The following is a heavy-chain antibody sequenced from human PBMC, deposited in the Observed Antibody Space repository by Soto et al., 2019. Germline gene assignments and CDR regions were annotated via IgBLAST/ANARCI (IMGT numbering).Heavy chain of an antibody. CDR1: GFTFSSYG. J-gene: IGHJ3*02. CDR2: ISYDGSNK. V-gene: IGHV3-30*18. Sequence: QVQLVESGGGVVQPGRSLRLSCAASGFTFSSYGMHGVRQAPGKGLEWVAVISYDGSNKYYADSVKGRFTMSRDNSKNLLYLQMNSLRAEDTAVYYCAKIAVVTAIRDAFDSWRQETMVTGSS. D-gene: IGHD2-21*02. CDR3: AKIAVVTAIRDAFDS.